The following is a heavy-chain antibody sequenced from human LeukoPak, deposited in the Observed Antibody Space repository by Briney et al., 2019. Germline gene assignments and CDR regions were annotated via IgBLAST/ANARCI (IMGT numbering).Heavy chain of an antibody. CDR2: IYYSGSS. CDR1: GGSISSSSYY. V-gene: IGHV4-39*07. J-gene: IGHJ5*02. D-gene: IGHD3-9*01. Sequence: SETLSLTCTVSGGSISSSSYYWGWIRQPPGKGLEWIGYIYYSGSSYYNPSLKSRVTISVDTSKNQFSLKLSSVTAADTAVYYCARDGSYYDILTGYSTWGQGTLVTVSS. CDR3: ARDGSYYDILTGYST.